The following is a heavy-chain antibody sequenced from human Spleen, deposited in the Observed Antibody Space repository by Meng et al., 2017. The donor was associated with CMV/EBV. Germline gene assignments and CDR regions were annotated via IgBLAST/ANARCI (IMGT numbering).Heavy chain of an antibody. CDR2: ITHALEHA. CDR3: ARGPSINVGGVIIWPLED. CDR1: RGSA. Sequence: RGSARMGGRQAPGQGGEWMGGITHALEHADYAQQDRDRGTISTDDAATTAYREMSSRGAEDTALYCCARGPSINVGGVIIWPLEDWGQGTLVTVSS. D-gene: IGHD3-16*02. V-gene: IGHV1-69*05. J-gene: IGHJ4*02.